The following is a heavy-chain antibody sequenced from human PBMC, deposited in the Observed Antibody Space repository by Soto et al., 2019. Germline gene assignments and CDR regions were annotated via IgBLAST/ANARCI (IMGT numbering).Heavy chain of an antibody. CDR3: ANAGDCNSTSCYDGDAFDI. D-gene: IGHD2-2*01. V-gene: IGHV3-23*01. CDR2: ISCSGGST. Sequence: GGSLRLSCAASGFTFSSYAMNWVRQAPGKGLEWVSAISCSGGSTYYSDSVKGRFTISRDNSKNTLYLQLNSLRAEDTAVYYCANAGDCNSTSCYDGDAFDIWGQGTMVTVSS. J-gene: IGHJ3*02. CDR1: GFTFSSYA.